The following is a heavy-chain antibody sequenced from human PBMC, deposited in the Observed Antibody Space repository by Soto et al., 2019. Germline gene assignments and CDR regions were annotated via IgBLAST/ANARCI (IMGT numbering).Heavy chain of an antibody. D-gene: IGHD2-15*01. CDR1: GFNFRNYA. CDR3: AKGGGYCSGGSCNVSPGSD. J-gene: IGHJ4*02. Sequence: GGSLRLSCAASGFNFRNYAMRWVRQVPGKGLEWVSAISRNGDATYSADSVKARFTTYRDNSKNTLYLQMNSLSAEDTATYLFAKGGGYCSGGSCNVSPGSDWGQGTLVTVSS. V-gene: IGHV3-23*01. CDR2: ISRNGDAT.